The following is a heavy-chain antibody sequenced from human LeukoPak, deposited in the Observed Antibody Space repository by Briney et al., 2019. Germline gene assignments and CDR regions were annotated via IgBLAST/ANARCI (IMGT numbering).Heavy chain of an antibody. V-gene: IGHV3-7*01. J-gene: IGHJ4*02. Sequence: GGPLRLSCAASGFTFSSYWMSWVRQAPGKGLEWVANIKQDGSEKYYVDSVKGRFTISRDNAKNSLYLQVNSLRAEDRAVYYCAREQIFGVVIIKSYFDYWGQGTLVTVSS. D-gene: IGHD3-3*01. CDR3: AREQIFGVVIIKSYFDY. CDR2: IKQDGSEK. CDR1: GFTFSSYW.